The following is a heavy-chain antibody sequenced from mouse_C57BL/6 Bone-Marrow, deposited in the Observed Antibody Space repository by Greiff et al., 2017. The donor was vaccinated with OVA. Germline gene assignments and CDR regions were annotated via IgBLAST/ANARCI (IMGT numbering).Heavy chain of an antibody. CDR2: ISSGGSYT. CDR3: ASYGY. Sequence: DVQLQESGGDLVKPGGSLKLSCAASGFTFSSYGMSWVRQTPDKRLEWVATISSGGSYTYYPDSVKGRFTISRDNAKNTLYLQMSSLKSEDTAMYYCASYGYWGQGTTLTVSS. V-gene: IGHV5-6*01. D-gene: IGHD1-1*02. CDR1: GFTFSSYG. J-gene: IGHJ2*01.